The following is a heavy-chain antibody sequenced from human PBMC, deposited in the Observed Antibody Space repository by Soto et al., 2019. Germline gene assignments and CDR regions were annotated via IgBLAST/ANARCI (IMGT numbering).Heavy chain of an antibody. Sequence: QVQLVESGGGVVQPGRSLRLSCAASGFTFSSYVMHWVRQAPGKGLEWVAVISYDGSNKYYADSVKGRFTISRDNSKNTLYLQMNSLRAEDTAVYYCARDEGAVAGTFVDYWGQGTLVTVSS. V-gene: IGHV3-30-3*01. CDR3: ARDEGAVAGTFVDY. CDR1: GFTFSSYV. CDR2: ISYDGSNK. D-gene: IGHD6-19*01. J-gene: IGHJ4*02.